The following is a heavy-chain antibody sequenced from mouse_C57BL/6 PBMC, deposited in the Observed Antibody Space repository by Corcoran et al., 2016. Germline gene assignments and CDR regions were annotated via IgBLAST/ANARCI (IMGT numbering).Heavy chain of an antibody. D-gene: IGHD1-1*01. CDR3: ARGHYYGSSYVGAMDY. CDR2: INTYSGVP. J-gene: IGHJ4*01. CDR1: GYTFTTYG. Sequence: QIQLVQSGPELKKPGETVKISCKASGYTFTTYGMSWVKQAPGKGLKWMGWINTYSGVPTYADDFKGRFAFSLETSASTAYLQINNLKNEDTATYFCARGHYYGSSYVGAMDYCGQGTSVTPSS. V-gene: IGHV9-3*01.